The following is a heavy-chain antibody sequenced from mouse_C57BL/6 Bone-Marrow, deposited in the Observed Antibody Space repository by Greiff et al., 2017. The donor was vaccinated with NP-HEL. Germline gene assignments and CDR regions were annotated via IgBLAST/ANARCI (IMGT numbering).Heavy chain of an antibody. D-gene: IGHD2-3*01. Sequence: VQLKQSGGGLVKPGGSLKLSCAASGFTFSSYAMSWVRQTPEKRLEWVATISDGGSYTYYPDNVQGRFTISRDNAKNNLYLQMSHLKSEDTAMYYCAREKAYDGYLAYWGQGTLVTVSA. CDR3: AREKAYDGYLAY. V-gene: IGHV5-4*01. CDR2: ISDGGSYT. J-gene: IGHJ3*01. CDR1: GFTFSSYA.